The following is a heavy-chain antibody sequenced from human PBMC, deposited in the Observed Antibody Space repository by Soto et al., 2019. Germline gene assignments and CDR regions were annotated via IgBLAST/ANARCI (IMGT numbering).Heavy chain of an antibody. Sequence: VGSLRLSCAASGFTFSGSAMHWVRQASGKGLEWVDRIRSKANSYATAYAASVKGRFTISRDDSKNTAYLQMNSLKTEDTAVYYCTRSSMVATYYYYYYMDVWGKGTTVTVSS. V-gene: IGHV3-73*01. CDR1: GFTFSGSA. D-gene: IGHD5-12*01. CDR2: IRSKANSYAT. CDR3: TRSSMVATYYYYYYMDV. J-gene: IGHJ6*03.